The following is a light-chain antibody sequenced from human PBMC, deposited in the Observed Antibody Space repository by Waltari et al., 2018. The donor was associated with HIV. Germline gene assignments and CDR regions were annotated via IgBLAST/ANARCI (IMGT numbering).Light chain of an antibody. Sequence: QSVLTQPPSASGTPGQRVTISCSGSSSNIGSNYVYWYQKLPGTTPKLLIYGNNQRPSGVPDRFAGSKSGTSTSLAISGLRSEDEAYYYCAAWDDSLSAPVFGGGTKLTVL. V-gene: IGLV1-47*01. CDR3: AAWDDSLSAPV. CDR2: GNN. J-gene: IGLJ3*02. CDR1: SSNIGSNY.